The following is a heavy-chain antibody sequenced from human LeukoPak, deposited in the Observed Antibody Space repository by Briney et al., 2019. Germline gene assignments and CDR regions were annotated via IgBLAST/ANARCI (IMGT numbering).Heavy chain of an antibody. J-gene: IGHJ4*02. D-gene: IGHD1-26*01. CDR2: IITIFGTA. CDR3: ASGPGTPKGIDY. V-gene: IGHV1-69*13. Sequence: GASVKVSCKASGGTFSSYAISWVRQAPGQGLEWMGGIITIFGTANYAQKFQGRVTITADESTSTAYMELSSLRSEDTAVYYCASGPGTPKGIDYWGQGTLVTVSS. CDR1: GGTFSSYA.